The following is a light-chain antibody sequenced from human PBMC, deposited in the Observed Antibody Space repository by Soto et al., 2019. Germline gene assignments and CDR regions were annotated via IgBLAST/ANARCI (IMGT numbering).Light chain of an antibody. CDR3: QHYVSTPIT. Sequence: EILLTQSPATLSLSPGERATLSCGASQSVSSYLAWYQQKPGQAHRLLMYEASNRATGIPARFSGGGSGTDFALTISRLEPEDFAVYYCQHYVSTPITFGQGTRWRL. CDR2: EAS. V-gene: IGKV3-11*01. CDR1: QSVSSY. J-gene: IGKJ5*01.